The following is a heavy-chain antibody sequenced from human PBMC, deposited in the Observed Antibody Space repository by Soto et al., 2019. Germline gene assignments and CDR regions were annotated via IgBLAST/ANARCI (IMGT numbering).Heavy chain of an antibody. J-gene: IGHJ3*01. Sequence: SVKVSCKASGFTFTSSAVQWVRQARGQRLEWIGWIVVGSGNTNYAQKFQERVTITRDMSTSTAYMELSSLRSEDTAVYYCAAVLRYDSSGYSPPWGQGTMVTVSS. CDR1: GFTFTSSA. CDR2: IVVGSGNT. CDR3: AAVLRYDSSGYSPP. V-gene: IGHV1-58*01. D-gene: IGHD3-22*01.